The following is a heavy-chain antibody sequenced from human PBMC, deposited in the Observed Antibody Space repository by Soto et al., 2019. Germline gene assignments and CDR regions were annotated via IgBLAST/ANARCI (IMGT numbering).Heavy chain of an antibody. J-gene: IGHJ6*02. V-gene: IGHV1-69*13. D-gene: IGHD5-18*01. CDR2: IIPIFGTA. Sequence: ASVKVSCKASGGTFSSYAISWVRQAPGQGLEWMGGIIPIFGTANYAQKFQGRVTITADESTSTAYMELSSLRSEDTAVYYCARGEGAMVTYYYYGMDVWGQGTTVTVSS. CDR3: ARGEGAMVTYYYYGMDV. CDR1: GGTFSSYA.